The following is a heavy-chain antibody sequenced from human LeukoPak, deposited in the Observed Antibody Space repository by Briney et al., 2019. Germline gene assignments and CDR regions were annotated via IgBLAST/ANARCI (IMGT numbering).Heavy chain of an antibody. J-gene: IGHJ3*02. CDR3: ARDRPRYFSSTSCYEGGMDAFNI. CDR1: GGSISSGCYY. Sequence: SETLSLTCTVSGGSISSGCYYWIWIRPRPGQGLEWIGYLYYSASTYYNPSLKSRVTISVDTSKNQLSLRLGSVTDADTDVYYCARDRPRYFSSTSCYEGGMDAFNIWGQGTMVTVSS. V-gene: IGHV4-31*03. CDR2: LYYSAST. D-gene: IGHD2-2*01.